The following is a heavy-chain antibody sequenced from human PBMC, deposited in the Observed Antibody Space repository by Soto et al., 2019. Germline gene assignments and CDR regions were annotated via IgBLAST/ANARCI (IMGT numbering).Heavy chain of an antibody. CDR1: GGTFSSYA. CDR2: IIPIFGTA. J-gene: IGHJ6*02. Sequence: GASVEVSCKASGGTFSSYAISWVRQAPGQGLEWMGGIIPIFGTANYAQKFQGRVTITADESTSTAYMELSSLRSEDTAVYYCARSGYSYGHPSNYYYGMDVWGQGTTVTVSS. D-gene: IGHD5-18*01. V-gene: IGHV1-69*13. CDR3: ARSGYSYGHPSNYYYGMDV.